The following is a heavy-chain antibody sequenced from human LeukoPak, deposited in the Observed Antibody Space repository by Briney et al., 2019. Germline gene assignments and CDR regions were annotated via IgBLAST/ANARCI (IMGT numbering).Heavy chain of an antibody. CDR1: GYTFTGYY. CDR2: INPNSGGT. Sequence: ASVKVSCKASGYTFTGYYMHWVRQAPGQGLEWMGWINPNSGGTNYAQKFQGSVTMTRDTSISTAYMEMSRLRSDDTAVYYCARGPYYGSGSLEFDCWGQGTLVTVSS. V-gene: IGHV1-2*02. CDR3: ARGPYYGSGSLEFDC. D-gene: IGHD3-10*01. J-gene: IGHJ4*02.